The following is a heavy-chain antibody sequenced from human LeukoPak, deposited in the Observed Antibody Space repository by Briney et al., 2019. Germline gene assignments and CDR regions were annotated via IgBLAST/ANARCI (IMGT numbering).Heavy chain of an antibody. J-gene: IGHJ3*01. CDR2: IYYSGST. CDR1: GGSISYYY. CDR3: ARISCSSTSCPRRDALDV. V-gene: IGHV4-59*01. Sequence: SETLSLTCAVSGGSISYYYWSWIRQPPGKGLEWIGYIYYSGSTNYNPSLKSRVTISVDTSKNQFSLNLTSVTTADTAVYYCARISCSSTSCPRRDALDVWGQGTMVTVSS. D-gene: IGHD2-2*01.